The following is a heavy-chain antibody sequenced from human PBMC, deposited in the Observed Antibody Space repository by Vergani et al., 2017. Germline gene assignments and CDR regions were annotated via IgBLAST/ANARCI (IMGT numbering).Heavy chain of an antibody. D-gene: IGHD3-10*01. CDR3: ARRGSGNTYYFDY. CDR2: VKWNGDSS. V-gene: IGHV3-20*04. J-gene: IGHJ4*02. CDR1: GFTFGDYD. Sequence: EVQLVESGGGVVRPGGSLRLSCAASGFTFGDYDINWVRHAPGKGLEWVSRVKWNGDSSVYADSVKGRFTISRDNAKNSLYLQMTSLRAEDTAFYYCARRGSGNTYYFDYWGQGALVTVSS.